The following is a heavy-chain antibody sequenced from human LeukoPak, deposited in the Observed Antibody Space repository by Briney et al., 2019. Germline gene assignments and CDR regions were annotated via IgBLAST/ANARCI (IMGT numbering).Heavy chain of an antibody. J-gene: IGHJ4*02. CDR3: ARGRVGANSFDY. CDR1: GGSISSYY. V-gene: IGHV4-59*08. D-gene: IGHD1-26*01. CDR2: IYHSGST. Sequence: SETLSLTCTVSGGSISSYYWSWIRQPAGKGLEWIGEIYHSGSTNYNPSLKSRVTISVDKSKNQFSLKLSSVTAADTAVYYCARGRVGANSFDYWGQGTLVTVSS.